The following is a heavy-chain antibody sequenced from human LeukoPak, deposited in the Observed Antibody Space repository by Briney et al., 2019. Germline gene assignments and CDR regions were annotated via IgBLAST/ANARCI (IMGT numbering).Heavy chain of an antibody. CDR2: ISSSGNAI. J-gene: IGHJ5*02. CDR1: GFTFSSYT. CDR3: ARHDVAWNDVYWFDP. Sequence: KSGGSLRLSCAASGFTFSSYTMNWVRQAPGKGLEWVSSISSSGNAINYADSVKGRFTISSDNANNSLSLQMSSLRAEDTAVYYCARHDVAWNDVYWFDPWGQGTLVTVSS. D-gene: IGHD1-1*01. V-gene: IGHV3-21*01.